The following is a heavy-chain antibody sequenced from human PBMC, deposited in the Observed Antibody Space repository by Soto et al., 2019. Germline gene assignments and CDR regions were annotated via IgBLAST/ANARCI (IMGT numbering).Heavy chain of an antibody. J-gene: IGHJ3*02. D-gene: IGHD4-17*01. CDR1: GFTFSSYA. CDR2: ISSNGGST. CDR3: ARDGLRQYAFDI. Sequence: EVQLVESGGGLVQPGGSLRLSCAASGFTFSSYAMHWVRQAPGKGLEYVSAISSNGGSTHYVNSVKGRFTISRDNSKNTLYLQMGSLRAEDMAVYYCARDGLRQYAFDIWGQGTMVTVPS. V-gene: IGHV3-64*01.